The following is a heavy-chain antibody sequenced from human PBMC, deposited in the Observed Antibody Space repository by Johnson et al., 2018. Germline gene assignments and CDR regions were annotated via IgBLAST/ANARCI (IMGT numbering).Heavy chain of an antibody. J-gene: IGHJ3*02. CDR2: ISYDGNNN. CDR1: GFTFSDYA. D-gene: IGHD3-16*01. Sequence: QVQLVQSGGGVVQPGRSLRLSCAASGFTFSDYALHWVRQAPGEGLEWIAVISYDGNNNYYVDSVKGRFTVSRDNPKNTLFLQIKSLRLGDTAVYYCAGGILGSDVFNIWRQGTMVTVSS. V-gene: IGHV3-30-3*01. CDR3: AGGILGSDVFNI.